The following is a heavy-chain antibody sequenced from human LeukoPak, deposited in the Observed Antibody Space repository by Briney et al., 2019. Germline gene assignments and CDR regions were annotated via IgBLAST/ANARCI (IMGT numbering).Heavy chain of an antibody. J-gene: IGHJ4*02. D-gene: IGHD1-26*01. CDR1: GFTFSSYS. V-gene: IGHV3-21*01. CDR3: ARDSANVVGAKSIFDY. Sequence: GGSLRLSCAASGFTFSSYSMNWVRQAPGKGLEWVSSISGSSSYIYYADSVKGRFTISRDNAKNSLHLQMSSLRAEDTAVYYCARDSANVVGAKSIFDYWGQGTLVTVSS. CDR2: ISGSSSYI.